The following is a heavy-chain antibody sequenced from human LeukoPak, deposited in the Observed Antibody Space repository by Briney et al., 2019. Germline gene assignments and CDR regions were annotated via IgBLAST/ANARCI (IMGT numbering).Heavy chain of an antibody. CDR2: ISYDGSNK. CDR1: GFTFSSYG. J-gene: IGHJ4*02. Sequence: GGSLRLSCAASGFTFSSYGMHWVRQAPGKGLEWVAVISYDGSNKYYADSVKGRFTISRDNSKNTLYLQMNSLRAEDTAVYYCARDDYGGNNEDPRGDYWGQGTLVTVSS. D-gene: IGHD4-23*01. V-gene: IGHV3-30*03. CDR3: ARDDYGGNNEDPRGDY.